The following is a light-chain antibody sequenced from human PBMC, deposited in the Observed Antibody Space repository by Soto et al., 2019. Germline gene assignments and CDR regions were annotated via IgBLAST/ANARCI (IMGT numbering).Light chain of an antibody. CDR2: DAS. CDR3: QQRRNWL. Sequence: EIVLTQSPATLSLSPGERATLSCRASQSVSNYVACYQQKPVQAPRLLIYDASNRATGIPARFSGSGSGTDFTLNISSLEPEDFAVYYCQQRRNWLLGPGTKVDIK. V-gene: IGKV3-11*01. J-gene: IGKJ3*01. CDR1: QSVSNY.